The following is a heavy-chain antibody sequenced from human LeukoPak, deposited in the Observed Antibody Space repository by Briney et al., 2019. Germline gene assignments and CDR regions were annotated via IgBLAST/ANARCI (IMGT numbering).Heavy chain of an antibody. CDR2: LYYSGSS. D-gene: IGHD3-10*01. V-gene: IGHV4-39*01. Sequence: SETLSLTCTVSGDSISSSNSYRGWIRQPPGKGLEWIGSLYYSGSSYYNPSLKSRVTISADTSKNQFSLKLTSVTAADTAVNYCVIMAGYWGQGTLVTVSS. J-gene: IGHJ4*02. CDR3: VIMAGY. CDR1: GDSISSSNSY.